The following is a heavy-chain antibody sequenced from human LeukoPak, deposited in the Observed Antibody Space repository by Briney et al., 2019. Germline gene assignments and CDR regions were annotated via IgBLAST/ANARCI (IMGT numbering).Heavy chain of an antibody. D-gene: IGHD3-10*01. CDR3: ASYGSGSYVGYMDV. CDR1: GFTFSSYW. CDR2: IKQDGSEK. J-gene: IGHJ6*03. V-gene: IGHV3-7*01. Sequence: PGGSLRLSCAASGFTFSSYWMSWVRQAPGKGLEWVANIKQDGSEKYYVDSVKGRFTISRDNAKSSLYLQMNSLRAEDTAVYYCASYGSGSYVGYMDVWGKGTTVTVSS.